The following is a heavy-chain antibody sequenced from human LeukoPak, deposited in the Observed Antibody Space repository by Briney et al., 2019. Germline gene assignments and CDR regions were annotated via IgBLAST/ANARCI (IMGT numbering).Heavy chain of an antibody. Sequence: SQTLSLTCAISGDSVSSNSAVWNWVRQSPSRGPEWLGRTYYRSKWNNHYAVSVKSRITINPDTSKNQFSLQLNSVTPEDTAVYYCARDAVGSSYFDYWGQGTLVTVSS. CDR3: ARDAVGSSYFDY. CDR1: GDSVSSNSAV. J-gene: IGHJ4*02. D-gene: IGHD1-26*01. CDR2: TYYRSKWNN. V-gene: IGHV6-1*01.